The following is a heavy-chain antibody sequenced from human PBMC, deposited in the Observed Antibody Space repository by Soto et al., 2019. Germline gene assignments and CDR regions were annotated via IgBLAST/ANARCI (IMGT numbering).Heavy chain of an antibody. J-gene: IGHJ5*02. CDR2: INPDAGAT. CDR1: AYSFTTYH. Sequence: QVQLVQSGAEVKKPGASVTVSCKASAYSFTTYHIHWVRQAPGQGLEWMGLINPDAGATNYAQRFQGRLRLTRDTSTSTVYMELRSLTFDDTAVYDCARGDIVLVPASEGNWFDPWGQGTLGTVSS. D-gene: IGHD2-2*01. CDR3: ARGDIVLVPASEGNWFDP. V-gene: IGHV1-46*01.